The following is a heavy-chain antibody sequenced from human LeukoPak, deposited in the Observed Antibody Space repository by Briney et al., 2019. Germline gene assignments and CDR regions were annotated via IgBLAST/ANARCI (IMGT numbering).Heavy chain of an antibody. CDR3: ARYCGSTSCPISD. CDR2: IIPIFGTA. Sequence: VASVKVSCKASGGTFGSYAISWVRQAPGQGLEWMGGIIPIFGTANYAQKFQGRVTITADESTSTAYMELGSLRSEDTAVYYCARYCGSTSCPISDWGQGTLVTASS. D-gene: IGHD2-2*01. V-gene: IGHV1-69*13. J-gene: IGHJ4*02. CDR1: GGTFGSYA.